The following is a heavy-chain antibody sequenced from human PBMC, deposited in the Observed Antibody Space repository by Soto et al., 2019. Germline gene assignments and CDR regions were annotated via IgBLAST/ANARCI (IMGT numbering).Heavy chain of an antibody. CDR3: ARHDWFEP. J-gene: IGHJ5*02. CDR2: LYSGGNT. V-gene: IGHV3-66*04. CDR1: GFPVSRHY. Sequence: GGSLRLSCAVSGFPVSRHYMSWVRQAPGKGLEWVSVLYSGGNTYYAESEKGRFTISRDTSTNTLHLQMNGLRAEDTAVYYCARHDWFEPWDQGTLVTVSS.